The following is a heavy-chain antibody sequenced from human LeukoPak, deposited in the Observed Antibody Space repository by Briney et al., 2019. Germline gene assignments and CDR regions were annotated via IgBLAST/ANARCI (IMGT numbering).Heavy chain of an antibody. CDR2: IIPIFGIA. CDR3: ARDLLGASGWYETDWFDP. D-gene: IGHD6-19*01. J-gene: IGHJ5*02. CDR1: GGTFSSYA. Sequence: PVKVSCKASGGTFSSYALSWVRQAPGHGLERMGRIIPIFGIANYAKKFQGRVTITAEKSTSTAYMELSSLRSEDTAVYYCARDLLGASGWYETDWFDPWGQGTLVTVSS. V-gene: IGHV1-69*04.